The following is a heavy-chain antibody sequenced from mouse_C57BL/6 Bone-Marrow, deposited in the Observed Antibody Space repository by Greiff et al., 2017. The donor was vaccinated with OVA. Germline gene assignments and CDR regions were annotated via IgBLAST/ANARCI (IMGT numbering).Heavy chain of an antibody. CDR2: INYDGSST. CDR1: GFTFSDYY. D-gene: IGHD2-4*01. Sequence: EVNVVESEGGLVQPGSSMKLSCTASGFTFSDYYMAWVRQVPEKGLEWVANINYDGSSTYYLDSLKSRFIISRDNAKNILYLQMSSLKSEDTATYYCARVGDYSWYFDVWGTGTTVTVSS. J-gene: IGHJ1*03. V-gene: IGHV5-16*01. CDR3: ARVGDYSWYFDV.